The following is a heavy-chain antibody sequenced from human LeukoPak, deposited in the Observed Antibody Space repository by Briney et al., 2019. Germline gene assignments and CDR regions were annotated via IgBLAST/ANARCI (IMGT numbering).Heavy chain of an antibody. V-gene: IGHV3-21*01. Sequence: PGGSLRLSCAASGLTFSSYSMNWVRQAPGKGLEWVSSISSSSSYIYYADSVKGGFTISRDNAKNSLYLQMNSLRAEDTAVYYCARHRRTGHFDYWGQGTLVTVSS. D-gene: IGHD3-16*02. CDR1: GLTFSSYS. J-gene: IGHJ4*02. CDR2: ISSSSSYI. CDR3: ARHRRTGHFDY.